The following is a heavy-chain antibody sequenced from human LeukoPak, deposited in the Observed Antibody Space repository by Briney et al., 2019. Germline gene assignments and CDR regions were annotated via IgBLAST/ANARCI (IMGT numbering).Heavy chain of an antibody. CDR1: GGSFSGYY. CDR3: ARVGLDIVATTFDY. Sequence: PSETLSLTCAVYGGSFSGYYWSWIRQPPGKGLEWIGEINHSGSTNYNPSLKSRVTISVDTSKNQFSLKPSSVTAADTAVYYCARVGLDIVATTFDYWGQGTLVTVSS. CDR2: INHSGST. J-gene: IGHJ4*02. V-gene: IGHV4-34*01. D-gene: IGHD5-12*01.